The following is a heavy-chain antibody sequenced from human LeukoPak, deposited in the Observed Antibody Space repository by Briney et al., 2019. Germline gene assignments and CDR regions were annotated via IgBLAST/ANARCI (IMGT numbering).Heavy chain of an antibody. CDR1: GFTFGNYW. D-gene: IGHD1-14*01. J-gene: IGHJ4*02. V-gene: IGHV3-7*01. CDR3: ARDPLTQNDY. Sequence: PGGSLRLSCAASGFTFGNYWMSWVRQAPGKGLEWVANINQNGSEIYYVDSVKGRFTISRDNAKNSLYLQMNTLRAEDTALYYCARDPLTQNDYWGQGTLVTVSS. CDR2: INQNGSEI.